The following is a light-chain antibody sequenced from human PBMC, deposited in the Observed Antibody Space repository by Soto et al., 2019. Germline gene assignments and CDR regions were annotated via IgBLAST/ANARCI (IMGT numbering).Light chain of an antibody. Sequence: QSVLTQPPSVSGAPGQRVTISCTGSSSNIGAGYDVHWYQQLPGTAPKLLIYGNSNRPSGVPDRFSGSKSGTSASLAITGLQAGDEAAYYCQSYASSLSGWVFGGGTQLTVL. CDR2: GNS. J-gene: IGLJ2*01. CDR1: SSNIGAGYD. V-gene: IGLV1-40*01. CDR3: QSYASSLSGWV.